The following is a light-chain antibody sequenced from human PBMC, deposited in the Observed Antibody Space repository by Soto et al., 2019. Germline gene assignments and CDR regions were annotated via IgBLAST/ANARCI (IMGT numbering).Light chain of an antibody. Sequence: QSVLTQPHSASGSPGQRVAISCSGSSSNIGSHTVNWYQQLPGTAPNLLIYGNDQRPSGVPDRFSGSKSGTSASLAISGLQSEDEVDYYCAAWDDSLNGPVFGGGTKVTVL. J-gene: IGLJ3*02. CDR3: AAWDDSLNGPV. CDR1: SSNIGSHT. V-gene: IGLV1-44*01. CDR2: GND.